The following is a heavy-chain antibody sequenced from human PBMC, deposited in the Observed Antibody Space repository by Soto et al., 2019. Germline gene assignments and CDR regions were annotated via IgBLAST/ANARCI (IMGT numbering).Heavy chain of an antibody. D-gene: IGHD6-13*01. CDR1: GGSISSSSYY. J-gene: IGHJ6*02. CDR3: ARLPKKYSSSWNNYYYYGMDV. Sequence: PSETLSLTCTVSGGSISSSSYYWGWIRQPPGKGLEWIGSIYYSGSTYYNPSLKSRVTISVDTSKNQFSLKLSSVTAADTAVYYCARLPKKYSSSWNNYYYYGMDVWGQGTTVTVSS. V-gene: IGHV4-39*01. CDR2: IYYSGST.